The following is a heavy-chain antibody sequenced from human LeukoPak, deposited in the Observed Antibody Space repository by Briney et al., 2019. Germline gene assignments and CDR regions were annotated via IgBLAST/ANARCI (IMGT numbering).Heavy chain of an antibody. CDR3: ARVFESFYGDYSGFDY. Sequence: VASVKVSCKASGYTFTSYYMHWVRQAPGQGLEWMGIINPSGGSTSYAQKFQGRVTMTRDTSTSTVYMELSSLRSEDTAVYYCARVFESFYGDYSGFDYWGQGTLVTVSS. D-gene: IGHD4-17*01. V-gene: IGHV1-46*01. CDR2: INPSGGST. CDR1: GYTFTSYY. J-gene: IGHJ4*02.